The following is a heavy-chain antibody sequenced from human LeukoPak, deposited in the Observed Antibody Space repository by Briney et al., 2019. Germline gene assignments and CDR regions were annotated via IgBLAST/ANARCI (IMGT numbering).Heavy chain of an antibody. J-gene: IGHJ6*03. V-gene: IGHV3-21*01. CDR1: GFTFSSYS. Sequence: GGSLRLSCAASGFTFSSYSMNWVRQAPGKGLEWVSSISSSSSYIYYADSVKGRFTISRDNAKNSLYLQMNSLRAEDTAVYYCARSLRGAYYFYMDVWGKGTTVTVSS. CDR3: ARSLRGAYYFYMDV. CDR2: ISSSSSYI. D-gene: IGHD3-10*01.